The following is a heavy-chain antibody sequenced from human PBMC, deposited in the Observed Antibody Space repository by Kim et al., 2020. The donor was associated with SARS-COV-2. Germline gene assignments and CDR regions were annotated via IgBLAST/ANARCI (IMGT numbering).Heavy chain of an antibody. CDR2: LIYDTST. V-gene: IGHV4-39*06. D-gene: IGHD3-10*02. CDR1: GGSIATYDYY. Sequence: SETLSLFCSVSGGSIATYDYYWGCLRPPPGKGLVGIVTLIYDTSTYYYPSLGRRVSMSADLSRNQLPLTLTFVTAADTAVYYCVRRPRSYVTLKVDSCG. J-gene: IGHJ5*01. CDR3: VRRPRSYVTLKVDS.